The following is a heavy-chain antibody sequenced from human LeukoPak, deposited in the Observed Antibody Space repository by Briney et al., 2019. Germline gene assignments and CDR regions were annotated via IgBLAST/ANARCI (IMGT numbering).Heavy chain of an antibody. CDR3: ASYYDSSETKRTNNWFDP. V-gene: IGHV4-34*01. J-gene: IGHJ5*02. CDR2: INHSGST. D-gene: IGHD3-22*01. CDR1: GGSFSGYY. Sequence: PSETLSLTCAVYGGSFSGYYWSWIRQPPRKGLEWIGEINHSGSTNYNPSLKSRVTISVDTSKNQFSLKLSSVTAADTAVYYCASYYDSSETKRTNNWFDPWGQGTLVTVSS.